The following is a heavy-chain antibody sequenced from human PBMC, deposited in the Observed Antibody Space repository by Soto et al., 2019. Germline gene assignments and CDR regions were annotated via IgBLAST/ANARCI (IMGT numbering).Heavy chain of an antibody. Sequence: PSDTLPLTCTVSDGSIPSSDYYWGWVRQPPGKGVWLIGSVSSIGNAYYGPSLKSRVTISVDTSKNQFTLRLNSVTASDTAVYYCAGRDCGGGTCNLSLLWLWGQGTLVTVSS. V-gene: IGHV4-39*01. CDR2: VSSIGNA. CDR3: AGRDCGGGTCNLSLLWL. J-gene: IGHJ4*02. D-gene: IGHD2-15*01. CDR1: DGSIPSSDYY.